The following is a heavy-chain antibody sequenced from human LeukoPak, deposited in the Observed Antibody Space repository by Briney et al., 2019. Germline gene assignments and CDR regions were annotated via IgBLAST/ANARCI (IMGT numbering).Heavy chain of an antibody. V-gene: IGHV4-38-2*02. D-gene: IGHD1-26*01. Sequence: SETLSLTCTVSGYSISRGYYWGWIRQPPGKGLEWIGSIYHSGSTYYNPSLKSRVTISVDTSKNQFSLKLSSVTAADTAVYYCAREARGGAFDYWGQGTLVTVSS. J-gene: IGHJ4*02. CDR1: GYSISRGYY. CDR2: IYHSGST. CDR3: AREARGGAFDY.